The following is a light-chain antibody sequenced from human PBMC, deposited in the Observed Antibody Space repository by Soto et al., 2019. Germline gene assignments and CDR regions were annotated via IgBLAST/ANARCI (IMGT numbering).Light chain of an antibody. J-gene: IGKJ4*01. CDR3: QQYDNWPVT. CDR1: QSISN. CDR2: GAS. Sequence: EIVMTQSPAALSVSPGERVTFSCRASQSISNLAWYQHKPGQTPRLLIYGASTGATGIPARLSGGGSGTEFTLTINGLQSEDFAIYYCQQYDNWPVTFGGGTKVDIK. V-gene: IGKV3-15*01.